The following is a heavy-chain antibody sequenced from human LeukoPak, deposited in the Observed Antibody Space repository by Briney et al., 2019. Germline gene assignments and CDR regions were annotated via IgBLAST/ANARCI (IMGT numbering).Heavy chain of an antibody. CDR1: GYSISSGYY. Sequence: PSETLSLTCTVSGYSISSGYYWGWIRQPPGKGLEWIGSIYHSGSTYYNPSLKSRVTISVDTSKNQFSLKLTSVTAADTAVYYCARDRYYYDSSSYYSAFETWGQGTMVTVSS. D-gene: IGHD3-22*01. J-gene: IGHJ3*02. V-gene: IGHV4-38-2*02. CDR2: IYHSGST. CDR3: ARDRYYYDSSSYYSAFET.